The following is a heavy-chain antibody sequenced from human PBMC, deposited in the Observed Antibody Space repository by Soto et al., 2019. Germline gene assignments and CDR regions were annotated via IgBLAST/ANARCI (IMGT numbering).Heavy chain of an antibody. CDR3: ARGAGIVLVPDAIFDS. V-gene: IGHV4-61*08. CDR2: IFYTGKT. Sequence: SQTLPLTCTVSDDSSTNGGYYWSWLRQTPGKELEWIGYIFYTGKTNYNSSLKSRVTMTLDTFENQFSLQPTSVTSADTAIYYCARGAGIVLVPDAIFDSWGQGTLVTVSS. J-gene: IGHJ4*02. D-gene: IGHD2-2*01. CDR1: DDSSTNGGYY.